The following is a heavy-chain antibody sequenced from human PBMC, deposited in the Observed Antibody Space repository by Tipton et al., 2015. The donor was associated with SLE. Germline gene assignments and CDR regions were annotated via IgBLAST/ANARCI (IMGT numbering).Heavy chain of an antibody. CDR3: ARDKIAAAELDS. CDR1: GFTFGDYP. J-gene: IGHJ4*02. Sequence: SLRLSCTASGFTFGDYPMGWFRQAPGKGLEWVSAISGSGGSTYYADSVNGRFTISRDNAKNTVYLEMKSLRAEDTAIYFCARDKIAAAELDSWGQGTLVTVSS. V-gene: IGHV3-23*01. D-gene: IGHD6-13*01. CDR2: ISGSGGST.